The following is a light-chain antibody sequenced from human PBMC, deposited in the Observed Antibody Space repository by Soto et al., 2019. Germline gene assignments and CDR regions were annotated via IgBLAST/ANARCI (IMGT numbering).Light chain of an antibody. J-gene: IGKJ5*01. CDR1: QSVSSY. V-gene: IGKV3-11*01. CDR3: QQRSNWPPIT. Sequence: EIVLTQSPATLSLSPGERATLSCRASQSVSSYLAWYQQKPGQAPRLLIYDASNRATGIPARFSGSGSGTDFTRTIRSLEPEDFAVYFCQQRSNWPPITFGQGTRLEI. CDR2: DAS.